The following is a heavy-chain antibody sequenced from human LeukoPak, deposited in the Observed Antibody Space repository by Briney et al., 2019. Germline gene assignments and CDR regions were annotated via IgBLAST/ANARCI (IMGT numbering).Heavy chain of an antibody. J-gene: IGHJ5*02. CDR2: INPNSGGT. D-gene: IGHD6-13*01. CDR1: GYTFTSYD. CDR3: ARADLTSLSSSWYFSRFDP. Sequence: ASVKVSCKASGYTFTSYDINWVRQATGQGLEWMGWINPNSGGTNYAQKFQGRVTMTRDTSISTSYMELSSLRSEDTAVYYCARADLTSLSSSWYFSRFDPWGQGTLVTVSS. V-gene: IGHV1-2*02.